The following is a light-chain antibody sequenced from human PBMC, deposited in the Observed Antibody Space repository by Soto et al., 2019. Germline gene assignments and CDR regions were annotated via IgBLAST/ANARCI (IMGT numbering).Light chain of an antibody. CDR2: DAS. CDR3: QQRSNWPPRIT. Sequence: EIVLTQSPATLSLSPGERATLSCRASQSVSSYLLWYQQKPGQAPRLLIYDASNRASGTPARFSGSGSETDFTLTISSLEPEDFAVYYCQQRSNWPPRITFGQGTRLEIK. J-gene: IGKJ5*01. CDR1: QSVSSY. V-gene: IGKV3-11*01.